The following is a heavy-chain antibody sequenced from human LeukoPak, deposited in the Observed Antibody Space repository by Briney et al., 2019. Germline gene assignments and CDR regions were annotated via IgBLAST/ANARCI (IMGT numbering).Heavy chain of an antibody. CDR2: IKSKTDGGTT. CDR3: TTDPPYSSGWSSSFDY. V-gene: IGHV3-15*07. Sequence: GGSLRLSCAASGFTFSSNAMHWVSQAPGKGLEWVGRIKSKTDGGTTDYAAPVKGRFTISRDDSKNTLYLQMNSLKTEDTAVYYCTTDPPYSSGWSSSFDYWGQGTLVTVSS. D-gene: IGHD6-19*01. CDR1: GFTFSSNA. J-gene: IGHJ4*02.